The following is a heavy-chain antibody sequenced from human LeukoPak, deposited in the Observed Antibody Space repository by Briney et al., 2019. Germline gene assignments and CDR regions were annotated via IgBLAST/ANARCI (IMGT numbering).Heavy chain of an antibody. V-gene: IGHV3-23*01. CDR1: GFTFSSYA. CDR2: ISGSGDST. CDR3: SKSDIAVAFDAFDI. J-gene: IGHJ3*02. D-gene: IGHD6-19*01. Sequence: GGSLRLSCAASGFTFSSYAMTWVRQAPGKGLEWVSAISGSGDSTYYADSVKGRFTISRDISKNTLYLQMNSLRAEDTAVYYCSKSDIAVAFDAFDIWGQGTMVTVSS.